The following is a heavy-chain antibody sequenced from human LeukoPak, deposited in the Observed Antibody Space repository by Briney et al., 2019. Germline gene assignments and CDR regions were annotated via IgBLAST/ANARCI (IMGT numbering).Heavy chain of an antibody. CDR1: GGTFTSYA. D-gene: IGHD3-9*01. CDR2: IIPIFGTA. V-gene: IGHV1-69*13. CDR3: ARVPQGYDILTGYYPLDY. J-gene: IGHJ4*02. Sequence: GASVKVSCTASGGTFTSYAISWVRQAPGQGLEWMGGIIPIFGTANYAQKFQGRVTITADESTSTAYMELSSLRSEDTAVYYCARVPQGYDILTGYYPLDYWGQGTLGTVSA.